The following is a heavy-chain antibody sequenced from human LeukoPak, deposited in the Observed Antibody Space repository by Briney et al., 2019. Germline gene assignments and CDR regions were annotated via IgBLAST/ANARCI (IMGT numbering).Heavy chain of an antibody. J-gene: IGHJ3*02. CDR2: NYTSGST. CDR3: ARRDQSIGDAFDI. CDR1: GGSISSGSYY. D-gene: IGHD5-24*01. Sequence: PSETLSLTCTVSGGSISSGSYYWSWIRQPAGKGLEWIGRNYTSGSTNYNPSLKSRVTISVDTSKNQFSLKLSSVTAADTAVYYCARRDQSIGDAFDIWGQGTMVTVSS. V-gene: IGHV4-61*02.